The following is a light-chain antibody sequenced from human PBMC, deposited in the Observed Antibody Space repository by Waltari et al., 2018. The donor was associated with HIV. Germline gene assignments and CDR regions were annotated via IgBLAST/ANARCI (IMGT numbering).Light chain of an antibody. V-gene: IGKV1-39*01. CDR1: QNISNS. CDR2: TAS. CDR3: QQTYSTPLT. Sequence: DIQMTQSPSSLSASVGDRVTITCRASQNISNSLNWYQHKPGKAPKRLIYTASSLQTGVPSRFSGSASGTFTLTISRLQPEDFATYYCQQTYSTPLTFGGGTKVEIK. J-gene: IGKJ4*01.